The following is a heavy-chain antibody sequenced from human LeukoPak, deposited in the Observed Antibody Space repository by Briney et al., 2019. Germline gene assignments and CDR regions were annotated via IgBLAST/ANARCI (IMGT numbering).Heavy chain of an antibody. V-gene: IGHV1-2*06. D-gene: IGHD2-15*01. Sequence: ASVKVSCKASGYTFTGYYMHWVRQAPGQGLEWMGRINPNSGGTIYAQKFQGRVTMTEDTSTDTAYMELSSLKSEDTAVYYCATATEYCSGGSCYLRWFDPWARELWSPSPQ. CDR1: GYTFTGYY. CDR3: ATATEYCSGGSCYLRWFDP. CDR2: INPNSGGT. J-gene: IGHJ5*02.